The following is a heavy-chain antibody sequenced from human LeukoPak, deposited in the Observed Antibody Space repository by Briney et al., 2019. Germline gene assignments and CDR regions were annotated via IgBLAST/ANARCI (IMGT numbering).Heavy chain of an antibody. CDR2: IYYSGST. CDR1: GGSISSSSYY. V-gene: IGHV4-39*01. CDR3: ARLRSGWAMGPFDY. D-gene: IGHD6-25*01. Sequence: SETLSLTCTVSGGSISSSSYYWGWIRQPPGKGLEWIGSIYYSGSTYYNPSLKSRVTISVDTSKNQFYLKLSSVTAADTAVYYCARLRSGWAMGPFDYWGQGTLVTVSS. J-gene: IGHJ4*02.